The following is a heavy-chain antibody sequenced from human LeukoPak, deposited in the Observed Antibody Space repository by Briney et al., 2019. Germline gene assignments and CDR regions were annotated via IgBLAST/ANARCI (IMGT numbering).Heavy chain of an antibody. V-gene: IGHV4-39*01. CDR1: GGTFSSSSYY. CDR3: ARQYFLILSLYYFDY. Sequence: SETLSLTCAVYGGTFSSSSYYWGWIRQPPGKGLEWIGSIYYSGSTYYNPSLKSRVTISVDTSKNQFSLKLSSVTAADTAVYYCARQYFLILSLYYFDYWGQGTLVTVSS. D-gene: IGHD3-10*02. J-gene: IGHJ4*02. CDR2: IYYSGST.